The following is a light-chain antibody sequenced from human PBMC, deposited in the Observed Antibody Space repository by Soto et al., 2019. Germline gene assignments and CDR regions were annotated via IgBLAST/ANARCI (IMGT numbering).Light chain of an antibody. CDR2: DAS. Sequence: EIVLTQSPATLSLSPGERATLSCRASQSFSSYLAWYQQKPGQAPRLLIYDASKRAADIPARFSGRGSGTDFTLTISSLEPEDFAVYYCQQRSNWPPVITFGQGTRLEIK. CDR1: QSFSSY. J-gene: IGKJ5*01. CDR3: QQRSNWPPVIT. V-gene: IGKV3-11*01.